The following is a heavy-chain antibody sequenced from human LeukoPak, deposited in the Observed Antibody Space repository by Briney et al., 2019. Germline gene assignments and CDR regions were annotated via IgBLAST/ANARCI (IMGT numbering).Heavy chain of an antibody. J-gene: IGHJ6*02. Sequence: PGGSLRLSCAASGFTFSSYGMHWVRQAPGKGLEWVAVITYDGGNKYHADSVKGRFTLSRDNSKNTLYLQMNSLRAEDTAVYYCARDAGGYGMDVWGQGTTVTVSS. V-gene: IGHV3-30*03. CDR1: GFTFSSYG. CDR3: ARDAGGYGMDV. D-gene: IGHD2-8*02. CDR2: ITYDGGNK.